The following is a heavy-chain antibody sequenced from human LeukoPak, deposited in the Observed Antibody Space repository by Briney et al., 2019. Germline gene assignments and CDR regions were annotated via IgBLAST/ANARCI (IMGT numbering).Heavy chain of an antibody. D-gene: IGHD4-23*01. J-gene: IGHJ4*02. CDR2: ISSSGSTI. Sequence: GASVKVSCKASGYTFTGYYMHWVRQAPGKGLEWVSYISSSGSTIYYADSVKGRFTISRDNAKNSLYLQMNSLRAEDTAVYYCARDYGGSSPFDYWGQGTLVTVSS. CDR1: GYTFTGYY. V-gene: IGHV3-48*03. CDR3: ARDYGGSSPFDY.